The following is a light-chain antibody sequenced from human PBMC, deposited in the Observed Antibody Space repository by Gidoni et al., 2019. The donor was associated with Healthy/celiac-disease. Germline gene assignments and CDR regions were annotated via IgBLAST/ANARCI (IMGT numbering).Light chain of an antibody. V-gene: IGKV1-39*01. CDR3: QQSYSTPYT. J-gene: IGKJ2*01. CDR2: AAS. Sequence: DIRMTQSPSSLSASVADRVTITCRASQSISSYLNWYQQKPGKAPKLLIYAASSLQSGVPSRFSGSGSGTDFTLTISRLQPEDFATYYCQQSYSTPYTFXQXTKLEIK. CDR1: QSISSY.